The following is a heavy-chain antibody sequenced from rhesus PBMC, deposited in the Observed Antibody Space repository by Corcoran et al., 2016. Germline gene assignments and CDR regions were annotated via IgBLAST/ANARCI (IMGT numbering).Heavy chain of an antibody. J-gene: IGHJ4*01. CDR1: GGSLSDRYR. V-gene: IGHV4S10*01. Sequence: QVQLQESGPGVVKPSETLSLPCAVSGGSLSDRYRWSWIRQPPGKGRGWIGYIYGSSTSTNYNPSLKSRVTISKDTSKNQFSLKLSSVTAADTAVYYCAREAQLATFDYWGQGVLVTVSS. CDR3: AREAQLATFDY. D-gene: IGHD2-2*01. CDR2: IYGSSTST.